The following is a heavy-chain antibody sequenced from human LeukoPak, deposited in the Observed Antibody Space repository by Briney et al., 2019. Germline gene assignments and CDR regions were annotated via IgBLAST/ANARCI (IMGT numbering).Heavy chain of an antibody. CDR1: GGTFSSYA. J-gene: IGHJ3*02. CDR2: IIPIFGTA. CDR3: ARDPILERLGAFDI. V-gene: IGHV1-69*13. D-gene: IGHD1-1*01. Sequence: GASVKVSCKASGGTFSSYAISWVRQAPGQGLEWMGGIIPIFGTANYAQKFQGRVTITADESTSTAYMELSSLRSEDTTVYYCARDPILERLGAFDIWGQGTMVTVSS.